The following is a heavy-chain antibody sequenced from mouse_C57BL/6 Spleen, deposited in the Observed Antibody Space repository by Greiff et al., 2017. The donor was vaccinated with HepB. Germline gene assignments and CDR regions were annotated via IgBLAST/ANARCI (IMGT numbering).Heavy chain of an antibody. CDR2: IDPSDSYT. D-gene: IGHD2-1*01. V-gene: IGHV1-69*01. CDR1: GYTFTSYW. Sequence: VKLQQPGAELVMPGASVKLSCKASGYTFTSYWMHWVKQRPGQGLEWIGEIDPSDSYTNYNQKFKGKSTLTVDKSSSTAYMQLSSLTSEDSAVYYCARGIYYGGFAYWGQGTLVTVSA. J-gene: IGHJ3*01. CDR3: ARGIYYGGFAY.